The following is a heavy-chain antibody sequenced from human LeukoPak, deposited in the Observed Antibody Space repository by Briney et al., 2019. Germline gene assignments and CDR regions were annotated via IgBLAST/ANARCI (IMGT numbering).Heavy chain of an antibody. V-gene: IGHV4-59*01. Sequence: SETLSLTCTVSGGSISSYSWSWIRQPPGKGLEWIGYIYYSGSTNYNPSLRSRVTISVDTSKNQFSLKLSSVTAADTAVYYCARDSSSGWPYYFDYWGQGTLVTVSS. CDR2: IYYSGST. D-gene: IGHD6-19*01. CDR1: GGSISSYS. CDR3: ARDSSSGWPYYFDY. J-gene: IGHJ4*02.